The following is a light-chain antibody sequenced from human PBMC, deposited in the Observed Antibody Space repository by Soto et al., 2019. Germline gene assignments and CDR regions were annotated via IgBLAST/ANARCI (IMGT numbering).Light chain of an antibody. CDR2: DYN. J-gene: IGLJ1*01. CDR3: ATWDGSLRAYV. Sequence: QSVLTQPPSVSAAPGQKVTISCSGSTSNIGNNYVSWYQHLPGAAPKLLIYDYNSRPSGIPDRFSGYRSGTLATLGITGLQTGDEADYYCATWDGSLRAYVFGAGTKLTVL. CDR1: TSNIGNNY. V-gene: IGLV1-51*01.